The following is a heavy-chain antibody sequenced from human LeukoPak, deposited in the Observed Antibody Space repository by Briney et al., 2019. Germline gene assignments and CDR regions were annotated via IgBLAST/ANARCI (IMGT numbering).Heavy chain of an antibody. CDR3: ARGVTTDQSPPGY. J-gene: IGHJ4*02. V-gene: IGHV3-7*01. CDR1: GFTFSSYW. Sequence: PGRSLRLSCAASGFTFSSYWMSWVRQAPGKGLEWVANIKQDGSEKYYVDSVKGRFTISRDNAKSSLYLQMNSLRAEDTAVYYCARGVTTDQSPPGYWGQGALVTVSS. CDR2: IKQDGSEK. D-gene: IGHD4-17*01.